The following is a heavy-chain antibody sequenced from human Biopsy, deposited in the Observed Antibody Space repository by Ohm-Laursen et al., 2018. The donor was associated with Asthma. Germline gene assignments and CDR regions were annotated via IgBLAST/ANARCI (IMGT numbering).Heavy chain of an antibody. J-gene: IGHJ4*02. CDR2: ISFDGSNK. V-gene: IGHV3-30*03. CDR1: GFTFSNYG. D-gene: IGHD1-14*01. CDR3: ARDGPELPTELDY. Sequence: SLRLSCSASGFTFSNYGMHWVCQAPGKGLEWVAVISFDGSNKDFADSVKGRFTISRDNSKNSLYLQMNSLRAEDTAVYYCARDGPELPTELDYWGPGTLVTASS.